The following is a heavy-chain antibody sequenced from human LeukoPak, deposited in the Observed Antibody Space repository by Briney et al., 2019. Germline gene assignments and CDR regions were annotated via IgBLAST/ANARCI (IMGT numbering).Heavy chain of an antibody. CDR3: ARGRIADLFDY. CDR1: GGSFSGYY. Sequence: SETLSLTCAVYGGSFSGYYWSWIRQPPGKGLEWIGEINHSGSTNYNPSLKSRVTISVDTSKNQFSLKLSSVTAADTAVYYCARGRIADLFDYWGQGTLVTVSS. D-gene: IGHD6-13*01. V-gene: IGHV4-34*01. J-gene: IGHJ4*02. CDR2: INHSGST.